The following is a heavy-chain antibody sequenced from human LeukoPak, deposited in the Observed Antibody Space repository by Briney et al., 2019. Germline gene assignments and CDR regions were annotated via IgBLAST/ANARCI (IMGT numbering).Heavy chain of an antibody. CDR1: GFTFDDYA. J-gene: IGHJ4*02. D-gene: IGHD6-13*01. CDR3: AKDVRGSTSWYGLDY. Sequence: PGGSLRLSCAASGFTFDDYAMHWVRQPPGKGLEWVSLISWDGGSTYYADSVKGRFTISRDNSKNSLYLQMNSLRAEDTALYYCAKDVRGSTSWYGLDYWGQGTLVTVSS. CDR2: ISWDGGST. V-gene: IGHV3-43D*03.